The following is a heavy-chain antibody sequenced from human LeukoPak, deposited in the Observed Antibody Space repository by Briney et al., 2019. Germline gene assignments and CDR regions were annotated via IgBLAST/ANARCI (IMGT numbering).Heavy chain of an antibody. Sequence: SETLSLTCTVSGGSISGAGYYWNWIRQHPGKGLEWIGYIYYSGSTDYNPPLKSRVTMSVDTSKNQFSLKLRSVTAADTAVYYCARQVHLWSHFDYWGQGTLVTVSS. J-gene: IGHJ4*02. CDR3: ARQVHLWSHFDY. V-gene: IGHV4-31*03. CDR2: IYYSGST. CDR1: GGSISGAGYY. D-gene: IGHD5-18*01.